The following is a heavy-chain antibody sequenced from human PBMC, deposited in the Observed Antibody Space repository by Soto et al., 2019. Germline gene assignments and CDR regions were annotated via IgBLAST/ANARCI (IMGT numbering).Heavy chain of an antibody. Sequence: LTCTVSGGSITSHYWSWIRQPPGKGLEWIGYIFHSGSTNYNPSLKSRITISVDTSKNQFSLKLSSVTAADTAVYYCARVSGSYYYGMDVWGQGTTVTVSS. D-gene: IGHD1-26*01. CDR2: IFHSGST. J-gene: IGHJ6*02. CDR3: ARVSGSYYYGMDV. CDR1: GGSITSHY. V-gene: IGHV4-59*11.